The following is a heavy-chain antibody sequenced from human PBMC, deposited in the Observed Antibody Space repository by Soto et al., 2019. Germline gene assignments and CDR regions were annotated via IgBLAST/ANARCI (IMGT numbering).Heavy chain of an antibody. Sequence: SETLSLTCTVSGGSISSYYWSWIRQPPGKGLEWIGYIYYSGSTNYNPSLKSRVTISVDTSKNQFSLKLSSVTAADTAVYYCARWGYCSGGSCQSYNWFDPWGQGTLVTVSS. V-gene: IGHV4-59*01. D-gene: IGHD2-15*01. J-gene: IGHJ5*02. CDR3: ARWGYCSGGSCQSYNWFDP. CDR2: IYYSGST. CDR1: GGSISSYY.